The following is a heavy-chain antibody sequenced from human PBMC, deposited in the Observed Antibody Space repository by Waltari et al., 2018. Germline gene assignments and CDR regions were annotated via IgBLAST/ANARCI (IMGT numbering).Heavy chain of an antibody. V-gene: IGHV1-69*14. CDR1: GGTFSSYA. J-gene: IGHJ5*02. D-gene: IGHD6-13*01. Sequence: QVQLVQSGAEVKKPGSSVKVSCKASGGTFSSYAISWVRQAPGQGLEWMGGIIPTFGTANYAQKFQGRVTITADKSTSTAYMELSSLRSEDTAVYYCARVASNSIAAAGTGWFDPWGQGTLVTVSS. CDR3: ARVASNSIAAAGTGWFDP. CDR2: IIPTFGTA.